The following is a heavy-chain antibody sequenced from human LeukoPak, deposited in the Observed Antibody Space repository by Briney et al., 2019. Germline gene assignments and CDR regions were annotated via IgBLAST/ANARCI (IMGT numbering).Heavy chain of an antibody. V-gene: IGHV4-59*08. D-gene: IGHD6-19*01. CDR2: IYYSGST. CDR1: GGSINSYY. J-gene: IGHJ4*02. CDR3: ARHQDSSSGWYYFDY. Sequence: SETLSPTCTVSGGSINSYYWSWIRQPPGKGLEWIGYIYYSGSTNYNPSFKSRVTISVDTSKNQFSLNLNSVTAADTAVYYCARHQDSSSGWYYFDYWGQGTLVTVSS.